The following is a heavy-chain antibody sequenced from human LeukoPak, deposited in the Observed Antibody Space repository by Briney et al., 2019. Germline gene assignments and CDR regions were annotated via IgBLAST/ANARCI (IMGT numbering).Heavy chain of an antibody. CDR2: IRSKANSYAT. CDR3: TRCGGSANEDLYYFDY. CDR1: GFTFSGSA. Sequence: AGGSLRLSCTASGFTFSGSAMHWVRQASGKGLEWVGRIRSKANSYATVYAASVKGRFTISRDDSKNTAYLQMNSLKTEDTAVYYCTRCGGSANEDLYYFDYWGQGTLVTVSS. J-gene: IGHJ4*02. D-gene: IGHD2-15*01. V-gene: IGHV3-73*01.